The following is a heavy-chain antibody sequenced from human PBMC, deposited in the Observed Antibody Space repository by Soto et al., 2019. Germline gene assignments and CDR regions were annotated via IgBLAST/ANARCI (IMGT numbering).Heavy chain of an antibody. CDR2: IWYDGSNK. Sequence: VQLVESGGGVVQPGRSLRLSCAASGFTFSSYGMHWVRQAPGKGLEWVAVIWYDGSNKYYADSVKGRFTISRDNSKNTLYLQMNSLRAEDTAVYYCARGAGQYYDFWSGKNWFDPWGQGTLVTVSS. CDR3: ARGAGQYYDFWSGKNWFDP. CDR1: GFTFSSYG. V-gene: IGHV3-33*01. D-gene: IGHD3-3*01. J-gene: IGHJ5*02.